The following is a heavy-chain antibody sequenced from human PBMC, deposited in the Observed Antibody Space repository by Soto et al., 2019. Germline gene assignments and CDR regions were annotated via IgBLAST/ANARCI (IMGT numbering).Heavy chain of an antibody. CDR3: TTLYQGISN. CDR2: IKSKTDAETT. CDR1: GFTFSNAW. J-gene: IGHJ4*02. D-gene: IGHD1-20*01. V-gene: IGHV3-15*01. Sequence: PGGSLRLSCAASGFTFSNAWMSWVRQTPGKGLEWVGRIKSKTDAETTDYAAPVKGRFTISRDDSKNALYLQMNSLETEDTAVYYCTTLYQGISNWGQGTLVTVS.